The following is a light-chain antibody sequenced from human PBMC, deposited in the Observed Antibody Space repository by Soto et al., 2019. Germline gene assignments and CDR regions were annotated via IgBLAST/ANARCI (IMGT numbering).Light chain of an antibody. CDR2: FAS. CDR1: QTISTD. V-gene: IGKV3-15*01. Sequence: EIVMTQSPATLSVSPGERATLSCRASQTISTDLAWYQQKPGQAPRLLIHFASTRAPGVPARFSGSGSGTEFTLTINSLQSEDFAVYYCHQYHNLPPETFGPGTKVEIK. J-gene: IGKJ3*01. CDR3: HQYHNLPPET.